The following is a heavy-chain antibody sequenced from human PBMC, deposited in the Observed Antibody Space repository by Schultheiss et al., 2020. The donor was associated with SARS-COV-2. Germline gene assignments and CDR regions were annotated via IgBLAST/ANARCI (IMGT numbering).Heavy chain of an antibody. J-gene: IGHJ4*02. CDR2: IDPNSGGT. D-gene: IGHD4-17*01. Sequence: ASVKVSCEASGYTFTAYYVHWVRQAPGQGLEWMGWIDPNSGGTKFAQKFQGRVTMTRDTSINTAYMELSRLRFDDTAVYYCARDVTSVTTAKYDYWGQGTLVTVSS. V-gene: IGHV1-2*02. CDR1: GYTFTAYY. CDR3: ARDVTSVTTAKYDY.